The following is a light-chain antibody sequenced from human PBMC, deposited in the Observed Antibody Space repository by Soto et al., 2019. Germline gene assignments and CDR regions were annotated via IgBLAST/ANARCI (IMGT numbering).Light chain of an antibody. CDR1: SSDVGGYHY. CDR3: SSFTSGTTPYV. J-gene: IGLJ1*01. CDR2: EVS. Sequence: QSVLTQPASVSGSPGQSITISCTGTSSDVGGYHYVSWFQQHPGKAPKLMISEVSNRPSGVSNRFSGSKSGNTASLTISGLQAEDEADYYCSSFTSGTTPYVFGTGTKLTVL. V-gene: IGLV2-14*01.